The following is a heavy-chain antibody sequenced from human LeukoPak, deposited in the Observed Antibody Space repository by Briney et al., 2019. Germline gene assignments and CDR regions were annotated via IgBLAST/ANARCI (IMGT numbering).Heavy chain of an antibody. CDR3: ARDLRAHFDY. V-gene: IGHV3-21*01. CDR1: GFTFSSYR. J-gene: IGHJ4*02. CDR2: ISSSSSYI. Sequence: GRSLRLSCAASGFTFSSYRMNWVRQAPGKGLEWVSSISSSSSYIYYADSVKGRFTISRDNAKNSLYLQMNSLRAEDTAVYYCARDLRAHFDYWGQGTLVTVSS.